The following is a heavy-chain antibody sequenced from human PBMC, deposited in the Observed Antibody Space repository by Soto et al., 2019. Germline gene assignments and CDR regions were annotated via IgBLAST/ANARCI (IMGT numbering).Heavy chain of an antibody. D-gene: IGHD3-22*01. CDR3: ARDRPGYYDSSGYPVQY. Sequence: CLRLSCAASGFTFSSYAMHWVRQAPGKGLEWVAVISYDGSNKYYADSVKGRFTISRDNSKNTLYLQMNSLRAEDTAVYYCARDRPGYYDSSGYPVQYWGQETLVSTSS. V-gene: IGHV3-30-3*01. J-gene: IGHJ4*02. CDR1: GFTFSSYA. CDR2: ISYDGSNK.